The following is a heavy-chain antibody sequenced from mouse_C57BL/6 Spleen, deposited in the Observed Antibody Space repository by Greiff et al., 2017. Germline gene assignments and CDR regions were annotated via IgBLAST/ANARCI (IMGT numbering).Heavy chain of an antibody. V-gene: IGHV1-80*01. J-gene: IGHJ3*01. CDR3: VTYSNYETWFAY. Sequence: VQLQQSGAELVKPGASVKISCKASGYAFSSYWMNWVKQRPGKGLEWIGQIYPGDGDTNYNGKFKGKATLTADKSSRTAYMQLSSLTSEDSAFYFCVTYSNYETWFAYWGQGTLVTVSA. CDR1: GYAFSSYW. D-gene: IGHD2-5*01. CDR2: IYPGDGDT.